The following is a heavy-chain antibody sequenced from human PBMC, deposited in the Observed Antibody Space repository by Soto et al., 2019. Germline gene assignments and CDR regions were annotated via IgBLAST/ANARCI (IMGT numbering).Heavy chain of an antibody. J-gene: IGHJ6*02. V-gene: IGHV4-31*03. D-gene: IGHD3-3*01. Sequence: SETLSLTCTVSGGSISSGGYYWSWIRQHPGKGLEWIGYIYYSGSTYYNPSLKSRVTISVDTSKNQFSLKLSSVTAADTAVYYCARDVYDLWSGFGDYYYYGMDVWGQGTTVTVSS. CDR2: IYYSGST. CDR1: GGSISSGGYY. CDR3: ARDVYDLWSGFGDYYYYGMDV.